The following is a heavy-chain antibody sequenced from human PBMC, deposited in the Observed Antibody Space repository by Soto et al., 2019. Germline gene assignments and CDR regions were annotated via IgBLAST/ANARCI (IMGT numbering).Heavy chain of an antibody. J-gene: IGHJ4*02. Sequence: PGGSLRLSCAASGLTFSSYAMSWVRQAPGKGLEWVSAISGSGGSTYYADSVKGRFTISRDNSKNTLYLQMNSLRAEDTAVYYCAKDKRWELYFDYWGQGTLVTVSS. D-gene: IGHD1-26*01. CDR1: GLTFSSYA. V-gene: IGHV3-23*01. CDR3: AKDKRWELYFDY. CDR2: ISGSGGST.